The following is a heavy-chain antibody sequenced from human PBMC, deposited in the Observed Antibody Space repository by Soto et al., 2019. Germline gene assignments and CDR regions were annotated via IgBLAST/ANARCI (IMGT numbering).Heavy chain of an antibody. V-gene: IGHV4-30-2*01. D-gene: IGHD7-27*01. CDR2: IYHSGST. CDR1: GGSISSGGYS. CDR3: ARVPGP. Sequence: QLQLQESGSGLVKPSQTLSLTCAVSGGSISSGGYSWSWIRQPLGKGLEWIGYIYHSGSTYYNPSLSGVASTYQYRGKSHCSPAACSVTAADTAVYSCARVPGPWGQGTLVTVSS. J-gene: IGHJ5*02.